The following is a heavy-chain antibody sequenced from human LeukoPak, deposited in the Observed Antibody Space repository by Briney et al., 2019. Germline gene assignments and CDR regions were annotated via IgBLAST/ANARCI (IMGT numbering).Heavy chain of an antibody. V-gene: IGHV3-23*01. D-gene: IGHD6-19*01. CDR3: AKTTAGYSSGRYPGWPVDY. J-gene: IGHJ4*02. CDR1: GFTFRSYA. CDR2: IGGSGGDT. Sequence: GGSLRLSCAASGFTFRSYAIYWVRQAPGKGLEWVSGIGGSGGDTYFADSVKDRFTISRDNSKNTVFLQIDRLGAEDTAVYYCAKTTAGYSSGRYPGWPVDYWGQGTLVTVSS.